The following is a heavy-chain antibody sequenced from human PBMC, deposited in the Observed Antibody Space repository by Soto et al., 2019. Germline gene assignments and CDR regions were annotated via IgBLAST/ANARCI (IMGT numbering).Heavy chain of an antibody. CDR1: GGSISSYY. V-gene: IGHV4-59*08. CDR3: ARLSYYDFWSGSKDYYYYMDV. Sequence: SETLSLTCTVSGGSISSYYWSWIRQPPGKGLEWIGYIYYSGSTNYNPSLKSRVTISVDTSKNQFSLKLSSVTAADTAVYYCARLSYYDFWSGSKDYYYYMDVWGKGTTVTVSS. J-gene: IGHJ6*03. CDR2: IYYSGST. D-gene: IGHD3-3*01.